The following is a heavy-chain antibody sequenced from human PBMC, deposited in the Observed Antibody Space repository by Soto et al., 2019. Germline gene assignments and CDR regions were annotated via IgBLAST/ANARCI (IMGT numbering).Heavy chain of an antibody. V-gene: IGHV3-30*18. CDR3: SQEQAAIRRCSSGSEV. CDR2: ISYAGNNI. D-gene: IGHD2-2*02. Sequence: VSQGQGTGLEWVEVISYAGNNIYYADSVKGGFTMSRDNSGNTLYLEMSSLRGEDTAVYYCSQEQAAIRRCSSGSEVRGHGTAV. J-gene: IGHJ6*01.